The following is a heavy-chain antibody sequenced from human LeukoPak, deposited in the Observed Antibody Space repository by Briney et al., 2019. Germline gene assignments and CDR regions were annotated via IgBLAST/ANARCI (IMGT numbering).Heavy chain of an antibody. Sequence: PSETLSLTCIVSGGSISSYYWSWIRQPPGKGLEWIGYIYYSGSTNYNPSLKSRVTISVDTSKNQFSLKLSSVTAADTAVYYCASSQSYYDILTGYYLEYFQHWSQGTLVTVSS. CDR3: ASSQSYYDILTGYYLEYFQH. V-gene: IGHV4-59*08. CDR2: IYYSGST. CDR1: GGSISSYY. J-gene: IGHJ1*01. D-gene: IGHD3-9*01.